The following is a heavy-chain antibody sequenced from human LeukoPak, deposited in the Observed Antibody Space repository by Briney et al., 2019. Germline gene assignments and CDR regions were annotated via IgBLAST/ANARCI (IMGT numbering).Heavy chain of an antibody. CDR3: ARHPLYCSGGSCPYYFDY. D-gene: IGHD2-15*01. CDR1: GYSFTSYW. CDR2: IYPGDSDT. Sequence: GESLKISCKGSGYSFTSYWIGWVRQMPGKGLEWMGMIYPGDSDTRYSPSFQGQVTISADKSISTAYLQWSSLKASDTAMYYCARHPLYCSGGSCPYYFDYWGQGTLVTVSS. J-gene: IGHJ4*02. V-gene: IGHV5-51*01.